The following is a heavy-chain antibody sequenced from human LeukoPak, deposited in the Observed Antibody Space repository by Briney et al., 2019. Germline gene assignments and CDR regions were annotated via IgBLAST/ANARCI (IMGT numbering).Heavy chain of an antibody. CDR3: ARASTVPYNWFDP. J-gene: IGHJ5*02. V-gene: IGHV1-69*02. CDR2: IIPILGIA. D-gene: IGHD4-11*01. CDR1: GGTFSIYT. Sequence: SVKVSCKASGGTFSIYTISWVRQAPGQGLEWMGRIIPILGIANYAQNSQARVTITAYKSTSTAYMELSSLRSEDTAVYYCARASTVPYNWFDPWGQGTLVTVCS.